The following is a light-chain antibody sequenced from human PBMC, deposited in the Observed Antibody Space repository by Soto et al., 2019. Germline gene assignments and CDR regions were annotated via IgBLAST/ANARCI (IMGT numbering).Light chain of an antibody. V-gene: IGKV3-20*01. CDR2: GAS. J-gene: IGKJ2*01. CDR3: QQYGSSPPAYT. Sequence: IVLTQSPGTLSLSPGERATLSCRASQSVSSSYLAWYQQKPGQAPRLLIYGASSRATGIPDRFSGGGSGTDFTLTISRLEPEDFAVYYCQQYGSSPPAYTFGQGTKLEIK. CDR1: QSVSSSY.